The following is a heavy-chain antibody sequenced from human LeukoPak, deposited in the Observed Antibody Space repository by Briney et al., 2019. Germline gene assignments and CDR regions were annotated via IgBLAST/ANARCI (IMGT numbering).Heavy chain of an antibody. CDR2: IIPIFGTA. J-gene: IGHJ5*02. CDR1: GYTFTSYY. Sequence: ASVKVSCKASGYTFTSYYMHWVRQAPGQGLEWMGGIIPIFGTANYAQKFQGRVTITADESTSTAYMELSSLRSEDTAVYYCARLGVRGAAGPYNWFDPWGQGTLVTVSS. CDR3: ARLGVRGAAGPYNWFDP. V-gene: IGHV1-69*13. D-gene: IGHD3-10*01.